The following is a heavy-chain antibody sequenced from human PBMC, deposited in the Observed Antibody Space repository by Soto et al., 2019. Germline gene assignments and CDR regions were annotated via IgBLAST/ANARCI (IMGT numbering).Heavy chain of an antibody. CDR3: ARDLSLHDGL. Sequence: VASVKVSCKASGGTFSSYAISWVRQAPGQGLEWMGGIIPIFGTANYAQKFQGRVTITADESRSTAYMELSSLRSEDTAVYYCARDLSLHDGLWGRGTLVTVSS. D-gene: IGHD3-16*01. J-gene: IGHJ1*01. CDR1: GGTFSSYA. CDR2: IIPIFGTA. V-gene: IGHV1-69*13.